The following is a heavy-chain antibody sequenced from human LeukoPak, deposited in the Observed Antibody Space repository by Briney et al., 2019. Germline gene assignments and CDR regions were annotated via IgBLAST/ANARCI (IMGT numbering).Heavy chain of an antibody. V-gene: IGHV3-21*01. Sequence: GGSLRLSCAASGFTFSSYEMNWVRQAPGKGLEWVSSISSSSSYIYYADSVKGRFTISRDNAKNSLYLQMNSLRAEDTAVYYCARGSGSTSWDYWGQGTLVTVSS. CDR3: ARGSGSTSWDY. CDR2: ISSSSSYI. CDR1: GFTFSSYE. D-gene: IGHD2-2*01. J-gene: IGHJ4*02.